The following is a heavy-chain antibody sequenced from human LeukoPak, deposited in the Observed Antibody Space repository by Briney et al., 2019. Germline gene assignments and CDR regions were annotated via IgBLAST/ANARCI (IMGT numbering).Heavy chain of an antibody. Sequence: PGGSLRLSCVASGFTFSNFAMNWVRQAPGKGLEWVSAISGSGGNKYYADSVKGRFTISRDNSKDTLYLQMNSLRAEDTAVYYCAKRYRSSWSSFDYWGQGTLVTVSS. CDR3: AKRYRSSWSSFDY. V-gene: IGHV3-23*01. CDR1: GFTFSNFA. CDR2: ISGSGGNK. J-gene: IGHJ4*02. D-gene: IGHD6-13*01.